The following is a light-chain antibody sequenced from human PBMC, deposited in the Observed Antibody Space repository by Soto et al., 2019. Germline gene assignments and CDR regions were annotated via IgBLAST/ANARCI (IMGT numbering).Light chain of an antibody. Sequence: QSVLTQPPSVSAAPGQKVTISCSGSNSNIGNNYVSWYQQLPGTAPKLLIYDNNKRPSGIPDRFSGSKSGTSATLGITGLQAGDEADYYCGRGDSRLSAGVVFGTGTKLTVL. CDR1: NSNIGNNY. J-gene: IGLJ1*01. CDR3: GRGDSRLSAGVV. V-gene: IGLV1-51*01. CDR2: DNN.